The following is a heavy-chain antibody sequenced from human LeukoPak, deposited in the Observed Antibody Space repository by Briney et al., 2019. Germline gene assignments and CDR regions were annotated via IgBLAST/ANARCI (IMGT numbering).Heavy chain of an antibody. Sequence: SETLSLTCTVSGGSISSYYWNWIRQPAGKGLEWIGRIYFTGSTNYNPSLKSRVTMSLDTSKNQFSLKLSSVTAADTAVYYCARAVVVAATLAWLDPWGQGTLVTVSS. D-gene: IGHD2-15*01. CDR1: GGSISSYY. CDR3: ARAVVVAATLAWLDP. J-gene: IGHJ5*02. V-gene: IGHV4-4*07. CDR2: IYFTGST.